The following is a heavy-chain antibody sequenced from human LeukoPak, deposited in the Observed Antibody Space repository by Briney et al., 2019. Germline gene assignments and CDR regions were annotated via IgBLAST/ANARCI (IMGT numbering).Heavy chain of an antibody. CDR3: AREGYHRPAWFDP. D-gene: IGHD5-18*01. Sequence: GASVKVSCKASGYTFTGYYIHWVRQAPGQGLEWMGWMNPTSGGTNYAEKFQGRVTMTRDTSIITAYMELSSLRSDDTAVYYCAREGYHRPAWFDPWAQGTLVTVSS. J-gene: IGHJ5*02. CDR2: MNPTSGGT. V-gene: IGHV1-2*02. CDR1: GYTFTGYY.